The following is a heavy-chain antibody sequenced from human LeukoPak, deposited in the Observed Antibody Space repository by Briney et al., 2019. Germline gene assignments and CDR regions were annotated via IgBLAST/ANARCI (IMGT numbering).Heavy chain of an antibody. V-gene: IGHV4-4*07. CDR3: ARAPLTVKDAFDT. D-gene: IGHD4-11*01. J-gene: IGHJ3*02. CDR1: GGSISSYY. CDR2: IFSSEST. Sequence: PSETLSLTCTVSGGSISSYYWSWIRQPAGKGLEWIGRIFSSESTNYNPSLKGRVTMSLDTSKNQFSLRLSSVTAADTAVYYCARAPLTVKDAFDTWGQGTMVTVSS.